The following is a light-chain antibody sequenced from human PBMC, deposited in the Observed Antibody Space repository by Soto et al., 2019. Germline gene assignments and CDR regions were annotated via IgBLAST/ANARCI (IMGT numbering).Light chain of an antibody. CDR2: DVS. V-gene: IGLV2-14*01. CDR3: SSYTSSSTFVV. Sequence: SVLTQPASVSGSPGQSITISCTGTSSDVGGYNYVSWYQQHPGKAPKLMISDVSNRSSWVSNRFSGSKSGNTASLTISGLQAEDEADYYCSSYTSSSTFVVFGGGTKLTVL. J-gene: IGLJ2*01. CDR1: SSDVGGYNY.